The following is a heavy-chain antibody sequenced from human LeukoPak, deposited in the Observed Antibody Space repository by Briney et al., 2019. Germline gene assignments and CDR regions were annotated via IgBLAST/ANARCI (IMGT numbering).Heavy chain of an antibody. V-gene: IGHV3-13*01. CDR1: GFTLGRHD. Sequence: PGGSLRLSCTASGFTLGRHDMRWVRQTTGEGLEWVAALASGSQTFYAGSVKGRFTVSREDAKNSLYLQMNSLRAEDTASYYCAREVGYLDYWGQGTLVTVAS. J-gene: IGHJ4*02. CDR3: AREVGYLDY. CDR2: LASGSQT. D-gene: IGHD1-26*01.